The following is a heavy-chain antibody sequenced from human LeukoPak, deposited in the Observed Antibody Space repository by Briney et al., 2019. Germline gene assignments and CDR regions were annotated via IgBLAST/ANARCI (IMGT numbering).Heavy chain of an antibody. Sequence: PGGSLRLSCAASGFTFSSYSMNWVRQAPGKGLEWVSYISSSSSTIYYADSVKGRFTISRDNAKNSLYLQMNSLRAEDTAVYYCVRGFYYGSGPDMDVWGKGTTVTVSS. J-gene: IGHJ6*03. CDR2: ISSSSSTI. D-gene: IGHD3-10*01. CDR1: GFTFSSYS. V-gene: IGHV3-48*04. CDR3: VRGFYYGSGPDMDV.